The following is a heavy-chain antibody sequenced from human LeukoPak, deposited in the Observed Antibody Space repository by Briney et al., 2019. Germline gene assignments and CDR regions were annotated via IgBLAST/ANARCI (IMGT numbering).Heavy chain of an antibody. CDR2: IDVGSGST. CDR3: AADQAPTDPYMWVDP. V-gene: IGHV1-58*01. J-gene: IGHJ5*02. Sequence: ASVKVSCKASGFTFSDSAVQWVRQARGQSPEWIGYIDVGSGSTVYAQKFQQRVTMTRDLSTYTAYMELSSLRSEDTAVYYCAADQAPTDPYMWVDPWGQGTQVIVSS. CDR1: GFTFSDSA. D-gene: IGHD2-21*02.